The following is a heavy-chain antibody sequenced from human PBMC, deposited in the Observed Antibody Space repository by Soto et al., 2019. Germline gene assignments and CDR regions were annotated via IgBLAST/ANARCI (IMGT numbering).Heavy chain of an antibody. CDR1: GFTFSDYY. CDR2: ISSSSSYT. D-gene: IGHD6-13*01. J-gene: IGHJ4*02. V-gene: IGHV3-11*06. CDR3: ARDSVAAAGILAGY. Sequence: GGSLRLACAASGFTFSDYYMSWIRQAPGKGLEWVSYISSSSSYTNYADSVKGRFTISRDNAKNSLYLQMNSLRAEDTAVYYCARDSVAAAGILAGYWGQGTLVTVSS.